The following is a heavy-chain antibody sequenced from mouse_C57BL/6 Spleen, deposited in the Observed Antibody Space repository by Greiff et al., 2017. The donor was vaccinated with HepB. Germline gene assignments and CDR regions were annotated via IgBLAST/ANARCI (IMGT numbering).Heavy chain of an antibody. CDR3: ARYGSSYWYFDV. V-gene: IGHV1-74*01. CDR1: GYTFTSYW. D-gene: IGHD1-1*01. CDR2: IHPSDSDT. J-gene: IGHJ1*03. Sequence: VKLQQPGAELVKPGASVKVSCKASGYTFTSYWMHWVKQRPGQGLEWIGRIHPSDSDTNYNQKFKGKATLTVDKSSSTAYMQLSSLTSEDSAVYYCARYGSSYWYFDVWGTGTTVTVSS.